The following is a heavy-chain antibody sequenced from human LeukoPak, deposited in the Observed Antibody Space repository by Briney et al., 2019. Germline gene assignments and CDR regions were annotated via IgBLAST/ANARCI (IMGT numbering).Heavy chain of an antibody. D-gene: IGHD2-2*01. CDR1: GGSISSGGYY. Sequence: PSETLSLTCTVSGGSISSGGYYWSWIRQHPGKGLEWIEYIYYSGSTYYNPSLKSRVTISVDTSKNQFSLKLSSVTAADTAVYYCARANPLYCSSTSCYRGFYFDYWGQGTLVTVSS. CDR3: ARANPLYCSSTSCYRGFYFDY. V-gene: IGHV4-31*03. J-gene: IGHJ4*02. CDR2: IYYSGST.